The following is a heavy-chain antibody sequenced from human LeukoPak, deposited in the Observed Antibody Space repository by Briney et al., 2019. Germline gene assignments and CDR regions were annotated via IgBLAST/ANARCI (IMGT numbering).Heavy chain of an antibody. CDR1: GFSFSSYS. J-gene: IGHJ4*02. CDR2: INWSGGST. V-gene: IGHV3-20*04. Sequence: GGSLRLSCVASGFSFSSYSMNWVRQAPGKGLEWVSGINWSGGSTGYADSVKGRFTISRDNAKNSLYLQMNSLSAEDTALYYCARGEYNYYDSSAYYYYFDCWGQGTLVTVSS. CDR3: ARGEYNYYDSSAYYYYFDC. D-gene: IGHD3-22*01.